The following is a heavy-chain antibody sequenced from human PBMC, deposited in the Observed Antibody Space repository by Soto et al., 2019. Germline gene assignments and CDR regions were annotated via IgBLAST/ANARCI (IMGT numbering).Heavy chain of an antibody. CDR3: ARVPLFAGSPSKDYYGMDV. Sequence: ASVKVSCKASGYTFTGYYMDWVRQAPGQGLEWMGWINPNSGGTNYAQKFQGWVTMTRDTSISTAYMELSRLRSDDTAVYYCARVPLFAGSPSKDYYGMDVWGQGTTVTVSS. J-gene: IGHJ6*02. CDR1: GYTFTGYY. D-gene: IGHD3-10*01. V-gene: IGHV1-2*04. CDR2: INPNSGGT.